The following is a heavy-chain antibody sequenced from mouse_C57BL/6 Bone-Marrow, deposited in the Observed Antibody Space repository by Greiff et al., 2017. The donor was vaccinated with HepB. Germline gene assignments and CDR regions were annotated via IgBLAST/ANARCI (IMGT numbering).Heavy chain of an antibody. CDR3: ARDRWYFDV. Sequence: EVQWVESEGGLVQPGSSMKLSCTASGFTFSDYYMAWVRQVPEKGLEWVANINYDGSSTYYLDSLKSRFIISRDNAKNILYLQMSSLKSEDTATYYCARDRWYFDVWGTGTTVTVSS. CDR1: GFTFSDYY. CDR2: INYDGSST. V-gene: IGHV5-16*01. J-gene: IGHJ1*03.